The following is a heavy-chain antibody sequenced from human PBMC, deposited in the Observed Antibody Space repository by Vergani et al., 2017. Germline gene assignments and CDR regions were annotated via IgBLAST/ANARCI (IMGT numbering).Heavy chain of an antibody. J-gene: IGHJ5*02. D-gene: IGHD3-22*01. CDR3: ARMSWGYDSRGYYMDYWFDP. CDR1: GSSISTSDW. Sequence: QVQLQESGPGLVKPSDTLSLTCAVPGSSISTSDWWGWIRQPPGKGLEWIGQIYDSGSTYYNPSLKSRVTMSRDTSKNQFFLKLSSVTAVDTAVYYCARMSWGYDSRGYYMDYWFDPWGQGTLVTVSS. CDR2: IYDSGST. V-gene: IGHV4-28*01.